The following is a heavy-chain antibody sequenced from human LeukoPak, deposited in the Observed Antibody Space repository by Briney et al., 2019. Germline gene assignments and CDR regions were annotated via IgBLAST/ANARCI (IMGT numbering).Heavy chain of an antibody. CDR2: ISSSSSYI. V-gene: IGHV3-21*01. D-gene: IGHD1-1*01. J-gene: IGHJ4*02. CDR3: ARLKGSELYIDY. CDR1: GFTFSSYS. Sequence: KPGGSLRLSCAASGFTFSSYSMNWVRQAPGKGLEWVSSISSSSSYIYYADSVKGRFTISRDNAKNPLYLQMNSLRAEDTAVYYCARLKGSELYIDYWGQGTLVTVSS.